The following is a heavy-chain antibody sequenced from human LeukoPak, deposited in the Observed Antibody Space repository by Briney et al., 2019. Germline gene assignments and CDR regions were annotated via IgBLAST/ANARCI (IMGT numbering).Heavy chain of an antibody. Sequence: GGSLRLSCAASGFTFSGHWMSWVRQAPGKGLEWVANINQGGSDKYYVDSVKGLFTISRDNANNLLYLQMNSLRGEDTAVYYCTRDRSRAEDDWGQGTLVTVSS. CDR2: INQGGSDK. D-gene: IGHD1-14*01. J-gene: IGHJ4*02. V-gene: IGHV3-7*01. CDR3: TRDRSRAEDD. CDR1: GFTFSGHW.